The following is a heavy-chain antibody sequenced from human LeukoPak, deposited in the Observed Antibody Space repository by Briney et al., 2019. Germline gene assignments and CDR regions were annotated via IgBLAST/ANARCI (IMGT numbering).Heavy chain of an antibody. D-gene: IGHD3-22*01. CDR1: GYTFTGYY. V-gene: IGHV1-2*02. Sequence: GASVKVSCKASGYTFTGYYMHWVRQAPGQGLAWMGWINPNSGGTNYAQKFQGRVTMTRDTSISTAYMELSRLRSDDTAVYYCARAPGSYYDSSGYYSYYYYYGMDVWGQGTTVTVSS. CDR2: INPNSGGT. CDR3: ARAPGSYYDSSGYYSYYYYYGMDV. J-gene: IGHJ6*02.